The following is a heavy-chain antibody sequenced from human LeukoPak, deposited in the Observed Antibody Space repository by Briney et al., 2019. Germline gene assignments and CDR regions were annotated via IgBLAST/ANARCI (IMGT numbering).Heavy chain of an antibody. Sequence: SETLSLTCTVSGGSISGYYCSWLRQPPGKGLEWIGYLHYSGSTNYKPSLKSRVSISVDTSKNQFSLKLSSVTAADTAVYYCARTTEGGYTYGYFYYYYMDVWGKGTTVTISS. CDR2: LHYSGST. V-gene: IGHV4-59*01. D-gene: IGHD5-18*01. CDR1: GGSISGYY. J-gene: IGHJ6*03. CDR3: ARTTEGGYTYGYFYYYYMDV.